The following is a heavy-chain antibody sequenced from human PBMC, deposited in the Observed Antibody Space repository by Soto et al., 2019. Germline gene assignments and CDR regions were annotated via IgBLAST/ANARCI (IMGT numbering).Heavy chain of an antibody. D-gene: IGHD3-10*01. CDR3: ARYGYYYGMDV. V-gene: IGHV3-7*03. Sequence: GGSLRLSCVASGFTFSSYWMTWVRQAPGKGLEWVANIKQDGSEKYYVDSVKGRFTISRDNAKNPLYLQMNSLRAEDTAVYYCARYGYYYGMDVWGQGTTVTVSS. CDR2: IKQDGSEK. CDR1: GFTFSSYW. J-gene: IGHJ6*02.